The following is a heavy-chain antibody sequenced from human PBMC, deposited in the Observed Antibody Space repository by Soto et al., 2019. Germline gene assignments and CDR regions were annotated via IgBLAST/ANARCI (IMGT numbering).Heavy chain of an antibody. Sequence: PGGSLRLSCAASGFTFSSYSMNWVRQAPGKGLEWVSSISSSSSYIYYADSVKGRFTISRDNAKNSLYLQMNSLRAEDTAVYYCARRRVGACFNYGMDAGGKGPTVTVYS. CDR2: ISSSSSYI. CDR1: GFTFSSYS. CDR3: ARRRVGACFNYGMDA. V-gene: IGHV3-21*01. D-gene: IGHD3-10*01. J-gene: IGHJ6*04.